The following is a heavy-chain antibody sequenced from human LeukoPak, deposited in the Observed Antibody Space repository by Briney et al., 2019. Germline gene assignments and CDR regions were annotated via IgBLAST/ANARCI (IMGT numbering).Heavy chain of an antibody. CDR2: IIPIFGTA. J-gene: IGHJ3*02. CDR3: ARDHRSDDAFDI. V-gene: IGHV1-69*13. Sequence: SVKVSCKASGYTFSSYAISWVRQAPGQGLEWMGGIIPIFGTANYAQKFQGRVTITADESTSTAYMELSSLRSEDTAVYYCARDHRSDDAFDIWGQGTMVTVSS. CDR1: GYTFSSYA. D-gene: IGHD6-6*01.